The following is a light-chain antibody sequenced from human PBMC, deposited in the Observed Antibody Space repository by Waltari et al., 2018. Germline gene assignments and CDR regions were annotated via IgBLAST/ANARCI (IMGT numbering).Light chain of an antibody. V-gene: IGKV3-11*01. J-gene: IGKJ2*01. CDR3: QQRAFWPPT. CDR1: QSVSSS. CDR2: DAS. Sequence: EIVLTQSPATLSLSPGEGATLSCRGSQSVSSSLAWIQQRPGQAPRLLIYDASSRATGIPGRFSGSGSGTDFTLTSSSLEPEDFAVYYCQQRAFWPPTFGRGTKLEMK.